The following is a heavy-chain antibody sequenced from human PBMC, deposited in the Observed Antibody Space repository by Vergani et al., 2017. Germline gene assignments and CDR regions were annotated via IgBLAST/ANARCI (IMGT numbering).Heavy chain of an antibody. V-gene: IGHV1-69*13. J-gene: IGHJ6*02. CDR3: ARDLYNCRIRGGFGYYAMDV. CDR2: LIPMYGTT. Sequence: QVQLMQSGAEMEKPGSSVRVSCKASGVTFSSYAINWVRQAPGQGLEWMGSLIPMYGTTNLADKFKGRLTIAADGSAIIIYLDLSSLRSDDTAVYFCARDLYNCRIRGGFGYYAMDVWGQGTTVTVSS. CDR1: GVTFSSYA. D-gene: IGHD3-10*01.